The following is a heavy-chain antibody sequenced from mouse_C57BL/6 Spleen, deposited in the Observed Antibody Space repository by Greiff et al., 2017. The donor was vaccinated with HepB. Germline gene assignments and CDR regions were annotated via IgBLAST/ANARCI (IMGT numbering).Heavy chain of an antibody. J-gene: IGHJ4*01. D-gene: IGHD1-1*01. CDR3: ARGTLLTYAMDY. Sequence: DVKLVESGGGLVKPGGSLKLSCAASGFTFSSYAMSWVRQTPEKRLEWVATISGGGSYTYYPDNVKGRFTISRDNAKNNLYLQMSHLKSEDTAMYYCARGTLLTYAMDYWGQGTSVTVSS. V-gene: IGHV5-4*03. CDR2: ISGGGSYT. CDR1: GFTFSSYA.